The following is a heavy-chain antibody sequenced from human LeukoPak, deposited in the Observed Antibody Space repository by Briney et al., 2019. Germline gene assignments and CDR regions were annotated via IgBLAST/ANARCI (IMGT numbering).Heavy chain of an antibody. Sequence: PGGSLRLSCAASGFTFSSYSMNWVRQAPGKGLEWVSSISSSSSYIYYADSVKGRFTNSRDNAKNSLYLQMNSLRAEDTAVYYCASTYYDFWSGYYTRLGLNWFDPWGQGTLVTVSS. J-gene: IGHJ5*02. V-gene: IGHV3-21*01. CDR2: ISSSSSYI. CDR1: GFTFSSYS. D-gene: IGHD3-3*01. CDR3: ASTYYDFWSGYYTRLGLNWFDP.